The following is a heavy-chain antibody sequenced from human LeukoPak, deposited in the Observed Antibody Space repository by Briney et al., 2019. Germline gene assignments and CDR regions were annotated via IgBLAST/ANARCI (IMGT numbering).Heavy chain of an antibody. Sequence: SGGSLRLSCADSGLTFSSYWMHWVRQAPGKGLVWISRINSDGSTTNYADSVKGRFTISRDNAKNTLYLQMNSLRAEDTAMYYCARGSAVTGVHWGQGTLVTVSS. CDR2: INSDGSTT. CDR1: GLTFSSYW. D-gene: IGHD1-14*01. J-gene: IGHJ4*02. CDR3: ARGSAVTGVH. V-gene: IGHV3-74*01.